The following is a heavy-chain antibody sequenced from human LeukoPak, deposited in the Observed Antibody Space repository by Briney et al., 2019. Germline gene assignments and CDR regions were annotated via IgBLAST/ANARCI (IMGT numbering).Heavy chain of an antibody. Sequence: SETLSLTCTVSGGSISSSSYYWGWIRQPPGKGLEWIGSIYYSGSTYYNPSLKSRVTISVDTSKNQFSLKLSSVTAADTAVYYCARQQYSSSWYPSRRTYYFDYWGQGTLVTVSS. V-gene: IGHV4-39*01. D-gene: IGHD6-13*01. CDR2: IYYSGST. CDR1: GGSISSSSYY. CDR3: ARQQYSSSWYPSRRTYYFDY. J-gene: IGHJ4*02.